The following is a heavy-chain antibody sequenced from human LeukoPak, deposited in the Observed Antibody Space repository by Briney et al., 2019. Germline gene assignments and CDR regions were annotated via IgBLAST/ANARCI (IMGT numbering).Heavy chain of an antibody. CDR2: INSDGSSK. D-gene: IGHD3-3*01. CDR3: ARDSNYDFWSGYYDWFDP. J-gene: IGHJ5*02. Sequence: GGSLRLSCAASGFTFSSYWMHWVRQAPGKGLVWVSRINSDGSSKSYADSVKGRFTISRDNAKNTLYLQMNSLRAEDTAVYYCARDSNYDFWSGYYDWFDPWGQGTLVTVSS. CDR1: GFTFSSYW. V-gene: IGHV3-74*01.